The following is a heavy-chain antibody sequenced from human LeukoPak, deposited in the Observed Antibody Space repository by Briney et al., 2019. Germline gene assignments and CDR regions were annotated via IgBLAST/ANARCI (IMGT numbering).Heavy chain of an antibody. D-gene: IGHD3-10*01. V-gene: IGHV3-73*01. CDR3: IHYGSGSYSTDY. CDR1: GFTFSGAD. J-gene: IGHJ4*02. CDR2: IRSKGNKYAT. Sequence: QPGGSLRLSCATSGFTFSGADMHWVRQVSGKGLEWVGRIRSKGNKYATEYAASVKGRFTISRDESKNTAYLQMNSLKTEDTAVYYCIHYGSGSYSTDYWGQGTQVTVSS.